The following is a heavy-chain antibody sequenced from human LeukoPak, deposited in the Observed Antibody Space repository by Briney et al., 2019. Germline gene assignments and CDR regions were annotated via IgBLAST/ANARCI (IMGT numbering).Heavy chain of an antibody. Sequence: SETPSLTCAVYGGSFSGYYWSWIRQPPGKGLEWIGEINHSGSTNYNPSLKSRVTISVDTSKNQFSLKLSSVTAADTAVYYCARVVAVAGSATFDYWGQGTLVTVSS. CDR3: ARVVAVAGSATFDY. J-gene: IGHJ4*02. V-gene: IGHV4-34*01. CDR1: GGSFSGYY. CDR2: INHSGST. D-gene: IGHD6-19*01.